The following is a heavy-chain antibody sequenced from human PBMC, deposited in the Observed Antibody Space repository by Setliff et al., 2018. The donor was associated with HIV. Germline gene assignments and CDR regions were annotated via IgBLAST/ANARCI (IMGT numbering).Heavy chain of an antibody. J-gene: IGHJ4*02. D-gene: IGHD3-10*01. Sequence: PSETLSLTCTVSDVSIRSSDYYWGWIRQPPGKGLEWIGSIFYSGRAFYNPSLKSRVTMSVDTSKNQFSPKVNSVTAADTAVFYCARHRVITGSFDSWSQGTLVTVSS. CDR3: ARHRVITGSFDS. CDR1: DVSIRSSDYY. V-gene: IGHV4-39*01. CDR2: IFYSGRA.